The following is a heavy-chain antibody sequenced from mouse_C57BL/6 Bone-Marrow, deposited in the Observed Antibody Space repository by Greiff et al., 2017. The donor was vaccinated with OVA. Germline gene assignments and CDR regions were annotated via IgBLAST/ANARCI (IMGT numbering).Heavy chain of an antibody. CDR2: IYPRSGNT. CDR3: AREILRFAY. CDR1: GYTFTSYG. D-gene: IGHD1-1*01. J-gene: IGHJ3*01. Sequence: QVQLQQSGAELARPGASVKLSCKASGYTFTSYGISWVKQRTGQGLEWIGEIYPRSGNTYYNEKFKGKATLTADKSSSNAYMELRSLTSEDSAVYFCAREILRFAYWGQGTLVTVSA. V-gene: IGHV1-81*01.